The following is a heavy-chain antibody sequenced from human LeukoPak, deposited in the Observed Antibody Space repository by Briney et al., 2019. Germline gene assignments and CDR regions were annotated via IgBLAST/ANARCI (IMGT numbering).Heavy chain of an antibody. J-gene: IGHJ4*02. CDR3: AKVPTGAAWYFDY. V-gene: IGHV3-23*01. Sequence: GGSLRLSCAASGFTFSSYAMSWVRQAPGKGLEWVSGISGSGGRTYYADSVKGRFTISRDNSKNTLYLEMNSLRAEDTAVYYCAKVPTGAAWYFDYWGQGTLVTVSS. CDR1: GFTFSSYA. D-gene: IGHD7-27*01. CDR2: ISGSGGRT.